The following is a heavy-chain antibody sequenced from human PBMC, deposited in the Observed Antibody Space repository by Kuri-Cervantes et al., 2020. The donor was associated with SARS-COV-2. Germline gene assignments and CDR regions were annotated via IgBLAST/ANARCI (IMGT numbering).Heavy chain of an antibody. CDR2: MNPNSGNT. V-gene: IGHV1-8*03. J-gene: IGHJ3*02. Sequence: ASVKVSCKASGYTFTSYGISWVRQATGQGLEWMGWMNPNSGNTGYAQKFQSRVTITRNTSISTAYMELSSLRSEDTAVYYCARGWQQQLVGDAFDIWGQGTMVTVSS. CDR3: ARGWQQQLVGDAFDI. CDR1: GYTFTSYG. D-gene: IGHD6-13*01.